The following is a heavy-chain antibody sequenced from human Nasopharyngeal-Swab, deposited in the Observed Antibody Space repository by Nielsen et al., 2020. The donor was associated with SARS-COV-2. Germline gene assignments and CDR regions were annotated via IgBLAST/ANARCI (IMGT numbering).Heavy chain of an antibody. J-gene: IGHJ4*02. CDR3: ARRIAVAGIYDY. D-gene: IGHD6-19*01. CDR2: IYPGDSDT. V-gene: IGHV5-51*01. Sequence: GESLQLSCPGSGYSFTSYWIGWVRQMPGKGLEWMGIIYPGDSDTRYSPSFQGQVTISADPSIRPAYLQWSSLKASDTAMYYCARRIAVAGIYDYWGQGTLVTVSS. CDR1: GYSFTSYW.